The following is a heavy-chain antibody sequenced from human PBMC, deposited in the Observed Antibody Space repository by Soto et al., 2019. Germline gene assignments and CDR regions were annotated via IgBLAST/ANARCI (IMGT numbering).Heavy chain of an antibody. V-gene: IGHV1-69*06. D-gene: IGHD3-22*01. CDR2: IIPILGTP. CDR1: GDTFSTYS. CDR3: ARERSRSDRSGYYRPYS. Sequence: QVQLVQSVADVKKPGSSVKVSCKVSGDTFSTYSISWVRQAPGQGLEWLGVIIPILGTPSYAQRFQDRVTIAEDKSTRPAYIELSSLRSEATAVYYCARERSRSDRSGYYRPYSWGQGTLVTVSS. J-gene: IGHJ4*02.